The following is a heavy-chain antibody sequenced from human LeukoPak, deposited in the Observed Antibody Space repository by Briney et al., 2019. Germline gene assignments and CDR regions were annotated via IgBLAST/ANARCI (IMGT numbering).Heavy chain of an antibody. V-gene: IGHV3-30*03. CDR2: ISYDGNNK. CDR1: GFPFSSYG. CDR3: ARIWPSVAAFDI. Sequence: PGRSLRLSCAASGFPFSSYGMHWVRQAPGKGLEWVAVISYDGNNKYYADSVKGRFTISRDNSRNTLYLQMNSLRAEDTAVYYCARIWPSVAAFDIWGQGTMVTVS. J-gene: IGHJ3*02. D-gene: IGHD2-15*01.